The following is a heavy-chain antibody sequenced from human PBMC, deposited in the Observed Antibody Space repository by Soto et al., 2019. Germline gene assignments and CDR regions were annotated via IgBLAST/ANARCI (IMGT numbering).Heavy chain of an antibody. D-gene: IGHD6-13*01. V-gene: IGHV3-30-3*01. CDR1: GFTFSSYA. Sequence: PGGSLRLSCAASGFTFSSYAMHWVRQAPGKGLEWVAVISYDGSNKYYADSVKGRFTISRDNSKNTLYLQMNSLRAEDTAVYYYARDLQAAADYYFDNWGRGTLVPVSS. CDR3: ARDLQAAADYYFDN. CDR2: ISYDGSNK. J-gene: IGHJ4*02.